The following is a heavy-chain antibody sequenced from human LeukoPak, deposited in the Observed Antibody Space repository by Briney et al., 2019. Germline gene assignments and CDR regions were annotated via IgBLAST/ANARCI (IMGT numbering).Heavy chain of an antibody. CDR1: GFTFSSYG. J-gene: IGHJ4*02. Sequence: GGSLRLSCAASGFTFSSYGMHWVRQAPGKGLEWVAIISYDGSNKYYADSVKGRFTISRDNSKNTLYLQMNSLRAEDTAVYYCASSALGGNSLWGQGTLVTVSS. CDR2: ISYDGSNK. D-gene: IGHD4-23*01. V-gene: IGHV3-30*03. CDR3: ASSALGGNSL.